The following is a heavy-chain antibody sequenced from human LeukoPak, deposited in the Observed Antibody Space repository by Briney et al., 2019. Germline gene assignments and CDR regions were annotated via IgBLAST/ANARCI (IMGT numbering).Heavy chain of an antibody. Sequence: GGSLRLSCAASGFTFSDYAMSWVRQAPGKGLEWVSAISGSGGSTYYADSVKGRFTISRDNSKNTLFLQMNTLRAEDTAVYYCAKGRGVGYSRSGADYWGQGTLVTVSS. CDR1: GFTFSDYA. CDR2: ISGSGGST. D-gene: IGHD1-26*01. V-gene: IGHV3-23*01. J-gene: IGHJ4*02. CDR3: AKGRGVGYSRSGADY.